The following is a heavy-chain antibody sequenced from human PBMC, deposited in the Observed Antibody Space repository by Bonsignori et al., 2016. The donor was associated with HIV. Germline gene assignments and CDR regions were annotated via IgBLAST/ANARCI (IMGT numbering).Heavy chain of an antibody. V-gene: IGHV4-34*01. CDR2: INHSGST. J-gene: IGHJ5*02. D-gene: IGHD1-26*01. Sequence: VRQMPGKGLEWIGEINHSGSTNYNPSLKSRVTISVDTSKNQFSLKLSSVTAADTAVYYCARGLGRGVGATKATANWFDPWGQGTLVTVSS. CDR3: ARGLGRGVGATKATANWFDP.